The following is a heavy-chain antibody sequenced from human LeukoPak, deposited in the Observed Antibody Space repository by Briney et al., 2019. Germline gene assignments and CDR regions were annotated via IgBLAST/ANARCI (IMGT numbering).Heavy chain of an antibody. CDR1: GFTFDDYT. CDR2: ISWDGGNT. Sequence: GGSLRLSCAASGFTFDDYTMHWVRQAPGKGLEWVSLISWDGGNTYYADSVKGRFTISRDNSKNSLYLQMNSLRTEDTALYYCAKDSCSSTSCYPYYFDYWGQGTLVTVSS. V-gene: IGHV3-43*01. J-gene: IGHJ4*02. CDR3: AKDSCSSTSCYPYYFDY. D-gene: IGHD2-2*01.